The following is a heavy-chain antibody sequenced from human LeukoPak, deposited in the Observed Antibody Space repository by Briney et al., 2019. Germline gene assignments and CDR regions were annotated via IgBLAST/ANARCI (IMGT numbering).Heavy chain of an antibody. D-gene: IGHD3-22*01. CDR1: GGSISSYY. Sequence: SETLSLTCTVSGGSISSYYWSWIRQPAGKGLEWIGRIYTSGSTNYNPSLKSRVTMSVDTSKNQFSLKLSSVAAADTAVYYCARDSYDSSGYYYFDYWGQGTLVTVSS. CDR2: IYTSGST. J-gene: IGHJ4*02. V-gene: IGHV4-4*07. CDR3: ARDSYDSSGYYYFDY.